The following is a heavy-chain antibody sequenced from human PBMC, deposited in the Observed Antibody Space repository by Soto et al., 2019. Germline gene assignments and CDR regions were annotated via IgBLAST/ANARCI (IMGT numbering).Heavy chain of an antibody. J-gene: IGHJ4*02. V-gene: IGHV4-59*08. CDR1: GGTISSWY. Sequence: QVQLQESGPGLVKPSETLSLTCTVSGGTISSWYWSWIRQPPGKGLEWIGYIYYSGSNNCNPSLKRRVTISVDTSKNQFSLKLSSVTAADTAVYYCARRYGSAIDYWGQGTLVTVSS. CDR2: IYYSGSN. D-gene: IGHD1-26*01. CDR3: ARRYGSAIDY.